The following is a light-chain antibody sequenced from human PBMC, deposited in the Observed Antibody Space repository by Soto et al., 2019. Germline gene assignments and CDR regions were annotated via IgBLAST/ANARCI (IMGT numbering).Light chain of an antibody. CDR3: QSYDSSLSGVV. Sequence: QSVLTQPPSVSGAPGQRVTISCTESSSNIGAGSDVHWYQQLPGTAPKLLIYGNNNRPSGVPDRFSGSKSGTSASLAITGLQAEDEADYYCQSYDSSLSGVVFGGGTQLTVL. CDR1: SSNIGAGSD. V-gene: IGLV1-40*01. CDR2: GNN. J-gene: IGLJ2*01.